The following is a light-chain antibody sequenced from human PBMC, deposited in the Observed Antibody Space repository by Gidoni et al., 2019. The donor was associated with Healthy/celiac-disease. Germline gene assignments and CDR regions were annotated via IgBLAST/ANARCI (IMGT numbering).Light chain of an antibody. CDR3: NSRDSSGNHVV. CDR2: GKN. Sequence: SSELTQDPAVSVAVGQTVRITCQGDSLRSYDASWYQQKPGQAPVLVIYGKNNRPSGLPDRFSGSSSGNTASLTLTGAQAEEEADSYCNSRDSSGNHVVFGGGTKLTV. J-gene: IGLJ2*01. CDR1: SLRSYD. V-gene: IGLV3-19*01.